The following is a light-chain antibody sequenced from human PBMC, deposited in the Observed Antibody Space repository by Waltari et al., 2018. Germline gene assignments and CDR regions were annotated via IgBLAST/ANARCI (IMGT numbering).Light chain of an antibody. Sequence: EIVFTQSPGTLSLSPGERAILPCRASQSVGRSLCWYQQKNGQAPRLLIYDASTRATGIPDRFSGGGSGTDFSLTISRLEPEDFAVYYCQMYVRLPATFGQGTKVEI. CDR2: DAS. J-gene: IGKJ1*01. CDR3: QMYVRLPAT. CDR1: QSVGRS. V-gene: IGKV3-20*01.